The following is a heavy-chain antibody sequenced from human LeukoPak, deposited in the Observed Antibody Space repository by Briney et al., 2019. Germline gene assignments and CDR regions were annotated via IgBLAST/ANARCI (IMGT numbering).Heavy chain of an antibody. Sequence: GGSLRLSCAASGFTFSSYAMSWVRQAPGKGLEWVSGISDSGGRTYSADSVKGRFTISRDNSKNTLYLQMNSLRAEDTAVYYCARGSSSSGFSEYFQHWGQGTLVTVSS. CDR3: ARGSSSSGFSEYFQH. CDR2: ISDSGGRT. D-gene: IGHD6-19*01. J-gene: IGHJ1*01. V-gene: IGHV3-23*01. CDR1: GFTFSSYA.